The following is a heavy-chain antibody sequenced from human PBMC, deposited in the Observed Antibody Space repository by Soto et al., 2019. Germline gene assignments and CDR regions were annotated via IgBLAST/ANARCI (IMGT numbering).Heavy chain of an antibody. D-gene: IGHD2-21*01. CDR3: ARGDFVYYFDY. Sequence: ASVKVSCKLSGYTFSGYTIHWVRQAPGQRLEWMGWINDGNGDTRYSQNFQGRVTITRDTSANTAYMELSSLRSEDTAVYYCARGDFVYYFDYWGQGTLVTVS. CDR1: GYTFSGYT. J-gene: IGHJ4*02. CDR2: INDGNGDT. V-gene: IGHV1-3*01.